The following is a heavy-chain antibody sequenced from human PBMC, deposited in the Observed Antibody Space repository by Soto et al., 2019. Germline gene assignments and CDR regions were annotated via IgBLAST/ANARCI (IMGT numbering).Heavy chain of an antibody. D-gene: IGHD3-10*01. CDR3: AQMWFGELWHGMDV. CDR1: GYTLTELS. J-gene: IGHJ6*02. Sequence: ASVKVSCTVSGYTLTELSIHWVRQAPGKGPEWMGTIIPILDVSKNAQKFQGRVTITADKSTATVYMELRSLKSEDTAIYYCAQMWFGELWHGMDVWGQGTTVTVSS. CDR2: IIPILDVS. V-gene: IGHV1-24*01.